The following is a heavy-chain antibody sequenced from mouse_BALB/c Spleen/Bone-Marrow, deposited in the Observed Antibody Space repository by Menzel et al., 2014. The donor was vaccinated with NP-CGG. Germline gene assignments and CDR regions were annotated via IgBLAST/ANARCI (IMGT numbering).Heavy chain of an antibody. CDR2: ISYDGSN. D-gene: IGHD1-1*01. Sequence: ESGPGLVKPSQSLSLTCSVTGYSIXSGYYCNWIRQFPGNKLEWMGYISYDGSNNYNPSLKNRISITRDTSKNQFFLKLNSVTTEDTATYYCAREDYYYGSPFAYWGQGTLVTVSA. CDR1: GYSIXSGYY. J-gene: IGHJ3*01. CDR3: AREDYYYGSPFAY. V-gene: IGHV3-6*02.